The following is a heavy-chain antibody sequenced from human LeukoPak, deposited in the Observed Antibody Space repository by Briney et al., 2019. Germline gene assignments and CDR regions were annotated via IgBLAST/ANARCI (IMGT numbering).Heavy chain of an antibody. J-gene: IGHJ4*02. V-gene: IGHV1-18*01. D-gene: IGHD6-6*01. CDR1: GYTFTSYG. Sequence: ASVKVSCKASGYTFTSYGISWVRQAPGQGLEWMGWISAYNGNTNYAQKLQGRVTMTTDTSTSTAYMELRSLRSDDTAVYYCAVSMYSSSSDGSGGSDYWGQGTLVTVSS. CDR2: ISAYNGNT. CDR3: AVSMYSSSSDGSGGSDY.